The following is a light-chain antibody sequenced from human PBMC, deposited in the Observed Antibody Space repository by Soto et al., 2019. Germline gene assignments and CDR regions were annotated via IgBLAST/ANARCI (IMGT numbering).Light chain of an antibody. Sequence: QSALTQPASVSGSPGRSITISCTATSSDVGTFHLVSWYQQHPGKAPKLIIYEGTKRPSGVSPRFSASQSASTASLTISGLQAEDEADYYCCSCAGSNTWVFGGGTKLTVL. CDR2: EGT. V-gene: IGLV2-23*01. J-gene: IGLJ3*02. CDR1: SSDVGTFHL. CDR3: CSCAGSNTWV.